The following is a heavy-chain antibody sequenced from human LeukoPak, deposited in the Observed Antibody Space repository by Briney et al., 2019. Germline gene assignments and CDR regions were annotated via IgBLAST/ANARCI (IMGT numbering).Heavy chain of an antibody. D-gene: IGHD3-22*01. Sequence: GGSLRLSCAASGFTFDNYAMHWVRQVPGKGLEWVSLISGDGDSTYYPDSVKGRFTISRDNSKNSLYLQMNSLRTEDTALYYCAKDIGADYYYDSSGYFIWGQGTMVTVS. CDR1: GFTFDNYA. CDR2: ISGDGDST. V-gene: IGHV3-43*02. CDR3: AKDIGADYYYDSSGYFI. J-gene: IGHJ3*02.